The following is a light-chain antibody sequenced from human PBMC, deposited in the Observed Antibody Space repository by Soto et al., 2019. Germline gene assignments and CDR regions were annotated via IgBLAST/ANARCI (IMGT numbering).Light chain of an antibody. CDR2: DAS. CDR3: QQRSDWPPWT. J-gene: IGKJ1*01. V-gene: IGKV3-11*01. CDR1: QSVSSY. Sequence: EIVLTQSPATLSLSPGERATLSFSASQSVSSYLAWYQQKPGQAPRLLIYDASNRATGIPARFSGSGSGTDFTLTISSLEPEDFAVYYCQQRSDWPPWTFGQGTKV.